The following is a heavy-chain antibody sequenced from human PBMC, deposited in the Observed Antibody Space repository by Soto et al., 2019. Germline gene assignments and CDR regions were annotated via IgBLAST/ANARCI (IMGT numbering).Heavy chain of an antibody. CDR3: ARDNGPTLYYFDY. J-gene: IGHJ4*02. V-gene: IGHV3-7*01. CDR1: GFTFSSYW. CDR2: IKQDGSEK. Sequence: GSLRLSCAASGFTFSSYWMSWVRQAPGKGLEWVANIKQDGSEKYYVDSVKGRFTISRDNAKNSLYLQMNSLRAEDTAVYYCARDNGPTLYYFDYWGQGTLVTVSS.